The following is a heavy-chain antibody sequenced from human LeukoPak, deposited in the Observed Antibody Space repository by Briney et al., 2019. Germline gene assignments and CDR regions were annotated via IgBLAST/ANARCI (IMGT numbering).Heavy chain of an antibody. J-gene: IGHJ4*02. V-gene: IGHV3-23*01. CDR3: AKLSRDCSTTSCYVDY. Sequence: SGGSLRLSCAASGFTFTSYAMSWVRQAPGKGLECVSVIRGSGGPTYYADSVKGRFTISRDNSKNTLYLQMNSLRAEDTAVYYCAKLSRDCSTTSCYVDYWGQGTLVTVSS. D-gene: IGHD2-2*01. CDR1: GFTFTSYA. CDR2: IRGSGGPT.